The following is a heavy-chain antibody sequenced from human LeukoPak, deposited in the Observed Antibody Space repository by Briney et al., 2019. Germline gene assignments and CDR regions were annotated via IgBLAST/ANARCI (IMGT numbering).Heavy chain of an antibody. CDR2: TYYRSKWHN. Sequence: SQALSLTRAISGDSVSSNNGAWNWIRQSPSRGLEWLGRTYYRSKWHNDYAGSLNGRITISPDTSKNQFSLHLNSVTPEDTAVYYCARGLGNTGWYTFGCWGQGILVTVSS. CDR3: ARGLGNTGWYTFGC. V-gene: IGHV6-1*01. J-gene: IGHJ4*02. D-gene: IGHD6-19*01. CDR1: GDSVSSNNGA.